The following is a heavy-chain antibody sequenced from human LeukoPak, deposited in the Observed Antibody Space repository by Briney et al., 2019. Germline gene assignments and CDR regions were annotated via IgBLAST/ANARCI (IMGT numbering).Heavy chain of an antibody. Sequence: GRSLRLSCAASGFTFSSYGMHWVRQAPGKGLEWVAVIWYDGSNKYYADSVKGRFTISRDNSKNTLYLHMNSLRAEDTAVYYCARGTDYYDSSAITTDFDYWGQGTLVTVSS. V-gene: IGHV3-33*01. D-gene: IGHD3-22*01. CDR3: ARGTDYYDSSAITTDFDY. J-gene: IGHJ4*02. CDR2: IWYDGSNK. CDR1: GFTFSSYG.